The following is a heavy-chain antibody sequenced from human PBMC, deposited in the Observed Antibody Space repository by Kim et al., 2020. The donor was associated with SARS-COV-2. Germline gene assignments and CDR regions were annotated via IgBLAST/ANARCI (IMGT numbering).Heavy chain of an antibody. CDR3: GRDTWKYGDY. CDR2: ET. D-gene: IGHD1-7*01. J-gene: IGHJ4*02. Sequence: ETYYVASVKGRFTIPRNNAKNALYLKMDSLRPADTAVYYCGRDTWKYGDYWGQGTLVTVSS. V-gene: IGHV3-7*01.